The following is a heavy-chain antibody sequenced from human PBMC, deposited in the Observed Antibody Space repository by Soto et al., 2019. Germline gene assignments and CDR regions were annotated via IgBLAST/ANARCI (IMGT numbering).Heavy chain of an antibody. D-gene: IGHD4-17*01. CDR2: IGTNGADK. CDR3: AADYLRHNSLNGYYYSYGMDV. Sequence: PGGSLRLSCAASGITFSTYAMSWVRRAPGKGLEWVSTIGTNGADKQYADFVKGRFTVSRDRSDGTLSLQMNSLRAEDTAVYYCAADYLRHNSLNGYYYSYGMDVWGQGTTVTAP. CDR1: GITFSTYA. V-gene: IGHV3-23*01. J-gene: IGHJ6*02.